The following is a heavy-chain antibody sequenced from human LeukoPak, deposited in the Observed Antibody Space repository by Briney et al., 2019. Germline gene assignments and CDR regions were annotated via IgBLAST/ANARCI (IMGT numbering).Heavy chain of an antibody. V-gene: IGHV4-59*08. CDR1: GGSISSYY. CDR2: IYYSGST. J-gene: IGHJ2*01. CDR3: ARRRYFDL. Sequence: SETLSLTCTVSGGSISSYYWSWIRQPPGKGLEWIGYIYYSGSTNYNPSLKSRVTISVDTSKNQFSLKLSSVTAADTAVYYCARRRYFDLWGRGTLVTVSS.